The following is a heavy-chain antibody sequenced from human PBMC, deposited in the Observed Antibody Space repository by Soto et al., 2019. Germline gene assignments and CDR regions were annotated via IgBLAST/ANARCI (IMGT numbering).Heavy chain of an antibody. CDR3: AREVPSSSRYYYYMDV. J-gene: IGHJ6*03. V-gene: IGHV3-66*01. CDR1: GSTVSSNY. Sequence: GGSLRLSCAASGSTVSSNYMSWVRQAPGKGLEWVSVIYSGGSTYYADSVRGRFTISRDNSKNTLYLQMNSLRAEDTAVYYCAREVPSSSRYYYYMDVWGKGTTVTVSS. D-gene: IGHD6-6*01. CDR2: IYSGGST.